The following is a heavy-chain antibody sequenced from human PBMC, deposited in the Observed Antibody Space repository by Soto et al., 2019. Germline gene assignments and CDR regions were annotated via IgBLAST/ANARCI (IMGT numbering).Heavy chain of an antibody. J-gene: IGHJ6*02. Sequence: ASVKVSCKSSGYTFTCYYMHWVRQAPGQGLEWMGWINPNSGGTNYAQKFQGRVTMTRDTSISTAYMELSRRGSDDTAVYYCARGRLAAVADNYYYGMDVWGQGTAVSVSS. D-gene: IGHD6-19*01. CDR3: ARGRLAAVADNYYYGMDV. CDR1: GYTFTCYY. V-gene: IGHV1-2*02. CDR2: INPNSGGT.